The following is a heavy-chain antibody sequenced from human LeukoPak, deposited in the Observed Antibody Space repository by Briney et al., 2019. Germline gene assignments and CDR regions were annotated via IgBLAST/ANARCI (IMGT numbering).Heavy chain of an antibody. CDR1: GGSISSDRY. J-gene: IGHJ4*02. CDR2: IHYGGNT. D-gene: IGHD2-21*01. V-gene: IGHV4-31*03. Sequence: PSETLSLTCTVSGGSISSDRYWSWIRQHPGKGLEWIGYIHYGGNTYYNPSLTSRVTMSLDTSQNQFSLRLNSVTAADTAVYYCAREGGRLVDYWGQGTLVTVSS. CDR3: AREGGRLVDY.